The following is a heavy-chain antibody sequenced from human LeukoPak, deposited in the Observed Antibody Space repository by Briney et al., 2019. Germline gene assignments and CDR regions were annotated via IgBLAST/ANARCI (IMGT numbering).Heavy chain of an antibody. CDR2: ISRSGGSI. CDR3: ARVEKYHFWSGYDGNYYYYYMDV. CDR1: GFTFSDYY. J-gene: IGHJ6*03. V-gene: IGHV3-11*04. D-gene: IGHD3-3*01. Sequence: GGSLRLSCAASGFTFSDYYMNWIRQAPGKGLEWVSYISRSGGSIYYADSVKGRFTISRDNAKNSLYLQMNSLRAEDSAVYYWARVEKYHFWSGYDGNYYYYYMDVWGKGTTVTVSS.